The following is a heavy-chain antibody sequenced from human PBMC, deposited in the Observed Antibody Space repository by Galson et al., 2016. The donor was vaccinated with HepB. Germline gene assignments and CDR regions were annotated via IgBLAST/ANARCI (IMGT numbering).Heavy chain of an antibody. CDR1: GGSISSGGYY. D-gene: IGHD1-1*01. J-gene: IGHJ3*01. V-gene: IGHV4-31*11. CDR2: IYYSRTT. CDR3: ARLTSTGTFDAFDV. Sequence: TLSLTCDVSGGSISSGGYYWSWIRQLPGHGLEWIGYIYYSRTTYYNPPLRSRLSISADTSKNQFSLELSSVTAADTAVYFCARLTSTGTFDAFDVWGQGTMVTVSS.